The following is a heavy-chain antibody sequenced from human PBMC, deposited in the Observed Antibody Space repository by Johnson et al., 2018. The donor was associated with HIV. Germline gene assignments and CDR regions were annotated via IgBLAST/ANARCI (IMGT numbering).Heavy chain of an antibody. CDR3: TTDVLGAITFDI. CDR1: GFTFSNAW. Sequence: VQLVESGGGLVKPGGSLRLSCAASGFTFSNAWMSWVRQAPGKGLEWVGRIKSKTDGGTTDYAAPVKGRFTISRDDSKNTLYLQMNSLKTEDTAVYYCTTDVLGAITFDIWGQGTMVTVSS. V-gene: IGHV3-15*01. D-gene: IGHD5-12*01. J-gene: IGHJ3*02. CDR2: IKSKTDGGTT.